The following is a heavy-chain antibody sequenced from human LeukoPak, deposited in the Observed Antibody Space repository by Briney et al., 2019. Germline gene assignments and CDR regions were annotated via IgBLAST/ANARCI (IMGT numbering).Heavy chain of an antibody. J-gene: IGHJ4*02. CDR3: AKDSCSSTSCYPEGDY. Sequence: GGSLRLSCAASGFTFSSYGMHWARQAPGKGLEWVAFIRYDGSNKYYADSVKGRFTISRDNSKNTLYLQMNSLRAEDTAVYYCAKDSCSSTSCYPEGDYWGQGTLVTVSS. V-gene: IGHV3-30*02. D-gene: IGHD2-2*01. CDR1: GFTFSSYG. CDR2: IRYDGSNK.